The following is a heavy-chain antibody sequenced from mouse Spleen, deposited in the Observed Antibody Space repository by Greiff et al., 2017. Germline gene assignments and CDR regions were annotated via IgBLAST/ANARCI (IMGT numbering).Heavy chain of an antibody. D-gene: IGHD2-1*01. Sequence: QVQLQQPGAELVKPGASVKLSCKASGYTFTSYWMHWVKQRPGQGLEWIGEIDPSDSYTNYNQKFKGKATLTVDKSSSTAYMQLSSLTSEDSAVYYCARSDYGNFAWFAYWGQGTLVTVSA. CDR3: ARSDYGNFAWFAY. CDR2: IDPSDSYT. J-gene: IGHJ3*01. CDR1: GYTFTSYW. V-gene: IGHV1-69*02.